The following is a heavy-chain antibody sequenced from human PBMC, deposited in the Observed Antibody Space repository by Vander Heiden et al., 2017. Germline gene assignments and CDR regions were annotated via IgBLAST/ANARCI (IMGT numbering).Heavy chain of an antibody. V-gene: IGHV3-23*01. Sequence: EVQLLESGGGLVQPGGSLRLSCAASGFPFSSYAMSWVRQAPGKGLEWVSAISGSGGSTYYADSVKGRFTISRDNSKNTLYLEMNSLRAEDTAVYYCAKDTYYYDSSGYYPQFDYWGQGTLVTVSS. J-gene: IGHJ4*02. CDR1: GFPFSSYA. CDR3: AKDTYYYDSSGYYPQFDY. CDR2: ISGSGGST. D-gene: IGHD3-22*01.